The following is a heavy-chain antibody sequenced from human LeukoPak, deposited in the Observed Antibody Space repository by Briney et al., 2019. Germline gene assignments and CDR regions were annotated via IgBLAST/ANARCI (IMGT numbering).Heavy chain of an antibody. J-gene: IGHJ5*02. V-gene: IGHV3-74*01. CDR1: GFTFSSSW. D-gene: IGHD2-2*01. CDR3: ARDDCSSISCYHNWFDP. CDR2: INTDGSST. Sequence: PGGSLRLSCAASGFTFSSSWMHWVRQAPGRGLVYVSRINTDGSSTNYADSVKGRFTISRDNAENTVYLQMSSLRAEDTAVYYCARDDCSSISCYHNWFDPWGQGTLVTVSS.